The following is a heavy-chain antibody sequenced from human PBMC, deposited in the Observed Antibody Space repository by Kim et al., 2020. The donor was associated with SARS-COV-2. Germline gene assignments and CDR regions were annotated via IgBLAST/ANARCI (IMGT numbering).Heavy chain of an antibody. CDR1: GFTFSSYW. V-gene: IGHV3-74*01. J-gene: IGHJ3*02. CDR2: INSDGSST. Sequence: GGSLRLSCAASGFTFSSYWMHWVRQAPGKGLVWVSRINSDGSSTSYADSVKGRFTISRDNAKNTLYLQMNSLRAEDTAVYYCVIHNSGSYPDAFDIWGQGTMVTVSS. CDR3: VIHNSGSYPDAFDI. D-gene: IGHD1-26*01.